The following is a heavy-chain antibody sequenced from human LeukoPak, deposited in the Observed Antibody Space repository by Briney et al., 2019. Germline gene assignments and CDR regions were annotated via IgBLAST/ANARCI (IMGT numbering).Heavy chain of an antibody. V-gene: IGHV4-39*07. D-gene: IGHD3-3*01. CDR3: ARGTYYDFWSGYRMPPNWFDP. J-gene: IGHJ5*02. Sequence: PSETLSLTCTVSGGSISSSSYYWGWIRQPPGKGLEWIGSIYYSGSTYYNPSLKSRVTISVDTSKNQFSLKLSSVTAADTAVYYCARGTYYDFWSGYRMPPNWFDPWGQGTLVTVSS. CDR1: GGSISSSSYY. CDR2: IYYSGST.